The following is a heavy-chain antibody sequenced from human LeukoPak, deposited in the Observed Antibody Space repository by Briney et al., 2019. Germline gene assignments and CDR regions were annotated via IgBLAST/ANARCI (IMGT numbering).Heavy chain of an antibody. CDR3: AKGRSAAAGNAEYFQH. J-gene: IGHJ1*01. Sequence: GGSMRLSCAASGFTFSSYAMSWVRQAPGKGLEWVSAISGSGGSTYYADSVKGRFTISRDNSKNTLYLQMNSLRAEDTAVYYCAKGRSAAAGNAEYFQHWGQGTLVTVSS. V-gene: IGHV3-23*01. CDR1: GFTFSSYA. D-gene: IGHD6-13*01. CDR2: ISGSGGST.